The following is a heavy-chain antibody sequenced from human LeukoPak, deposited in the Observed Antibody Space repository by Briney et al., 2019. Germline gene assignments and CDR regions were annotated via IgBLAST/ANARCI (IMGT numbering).Heavy chain of an antibody. V-gene: IGHV4-4*02. CDR3: ARALSLIGIDY. CDR2: VYYSGST. Sequence: SETLSLTCAVSGGSISSSYWWSWVRQPPGKGLEWIGEVYYSGSTYYNPSLKSRVTISVDTSKNQFSLKLSSVTAADTAVYYCARALSLIGIDYWGQGTLVTVSS. CDR1: GGSISSSYW. D-gene: IGHD2-21*01. J-gene: IGHJ4*02.